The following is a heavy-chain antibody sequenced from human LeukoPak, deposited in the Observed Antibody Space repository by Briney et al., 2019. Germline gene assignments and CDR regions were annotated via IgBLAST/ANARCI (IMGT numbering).Heavy chain of an antibody. Sequence: GGSLRLSCAASGCTFSSYGVHWVRQAPGKGLEWVAVISYDGSNKYYADSVKGRFTISRDNSKNTLCLQMNSLRAEDTAVYYCAKSQWLVSPDYWGQGTLVTVSS. D-gene: IGHD6-19*01. J-gene: IGHJ4*02. CDR3: AKSQWLVSPDY. V-gene: IGHV3-30*18. CDR1: GCTFSSYG. CDR2: ISYDGSNK.